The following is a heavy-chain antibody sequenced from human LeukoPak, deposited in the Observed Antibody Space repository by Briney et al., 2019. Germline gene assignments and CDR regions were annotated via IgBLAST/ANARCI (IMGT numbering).Heavy chain of an antibody. CDR2: IYPGDSDT. CDR3: VCGGSQWLIPPPFDY. J-gene: IGHJ4*02. D-gene: IGHD6-19*01. V-gene: IGHV5-51*01. CDR1: GYDFPNYW. Sequence: GESLKISCQVSGYDFPNYWIAWLRQMPGKGLEWMGIIYPGDSDTRYSPSFQGQVTISADKSISTAYLQWSSLKASDTAMYYCVCGGSQWLIPPPFDYWGQGTLVTVSS.